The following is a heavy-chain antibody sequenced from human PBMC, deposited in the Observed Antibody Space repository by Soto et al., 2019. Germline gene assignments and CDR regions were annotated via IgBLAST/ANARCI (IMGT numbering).Heavy chain of an antibody. Sequence: SETLSLTCTVSGGSISSYYWSWIRQPAGKGLEWIGRMYISGSTNYNPSLKSRVTLSVDTSKNQFSLKLSSVTAADTAVYYCAREDRGYDGFDYWGQGTLVTVSS. CDR1: GGSISSYY. CDR3: AREDRGYDGFDY. CDR2: MYISGST. J-gene: IGHJ4*02. V-gene: IGHV4-4*07. D-gene: IGHD5-12*01.